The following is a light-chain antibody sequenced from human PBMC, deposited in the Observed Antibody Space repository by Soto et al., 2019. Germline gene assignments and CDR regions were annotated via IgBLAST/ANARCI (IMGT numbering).Light chain of an antibody. CDR2: DAS. CDR1: QSVSSN. CDR3: QQYGSSFRT. J-gene: IGKJ5*01. Sequence: EIVMTQSPATLSVSPGERATLSCRASQSVSSNLAWYQQKPGQAPRLLIYDASTRATGIPARFSGSGSGTEFTLTISSLQSEDFAVYFCQQYGSSFRTFGQGTRLEMK. V-gene: IGKV3-15*01.